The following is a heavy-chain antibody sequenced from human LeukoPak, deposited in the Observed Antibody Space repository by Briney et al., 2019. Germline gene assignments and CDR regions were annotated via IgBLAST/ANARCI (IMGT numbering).Heavy chain of an antibody. D-gene: IGHD2-8*01. CDR2: IYDSGST. Sequence: SETLSLTCTVSGGSIRSSYYYWGWIRQPPGKGLEWIGSIYDSGSTYYNPSLKSRVTISVDTSKNQFSLKLNSVTAADTAVYYCARLLTVYAINWGQGTLVTVSS. CDR1: GGSIRSSYYY. CDR3: ARLLTVYAIN. J-gene: IGHJ4*02. V-gene: IGHV4-39*01.